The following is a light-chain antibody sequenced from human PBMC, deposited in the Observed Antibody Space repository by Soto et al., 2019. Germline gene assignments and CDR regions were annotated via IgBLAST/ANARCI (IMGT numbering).Light chain of an antibody. CDR1: SSDVGGYNY. Sequence: QSVLTQPASVSGSPGQSITISCTGTSSDVGGYNYVSWYQQHPGKAPKLMIYEVSNRPSGVSNRFSGSKSGNTASLTISRLRAEDEADYYCSSYTSSTTSVFATGTRSPS. V-gene: IGLV2-14*01. CDR3: SSYTSSTTSV. J-gene: IGLJ1*01. CDR2: EVS.